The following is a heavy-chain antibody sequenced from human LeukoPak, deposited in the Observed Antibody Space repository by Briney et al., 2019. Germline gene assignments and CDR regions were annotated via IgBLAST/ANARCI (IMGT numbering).Heavy chain of an antibody. Sequence: SDTLSLTRTLSGGSICNHYWRWIRQPPEKALEWIGYIFHSGSTNSNPSLKSRVTISEDPPTNQFSLHLPSLTAADPAVYYCARYTPKKMLNGLRTFDIWGQGTMVTVSS. CDR3: ARYTPKKMLNGLRTFDI. CDR1: GGSICNHY. CDR2: IFHSGST. D-gene: IGHD5-12*01. V-gene: IGHV4-59*07. J-gene: IGHJ3*02.